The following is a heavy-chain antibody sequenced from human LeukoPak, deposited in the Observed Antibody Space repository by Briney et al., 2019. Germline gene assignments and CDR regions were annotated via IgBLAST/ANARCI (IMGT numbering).Heavy chain of an antibody. V-gene: IGHV3-23*01. CDR1: GFTFSSSA. J-gene: IGHJ4*02. Sequence: GSLRLSCAASGFTFSSSAMSWVRQAPGKGLEWVSAISNNGGYTYYADSVQGRFTISRDNSKSTLCLQMNSLRAEDTAVYYCAKQLGYCSDGSCYFPYWGQGTLVAVSS. CDR3: AKQLGYCSDGSCYFPY. D-gene: IGHD2-15*01. CDR2: ISNNGGYT.